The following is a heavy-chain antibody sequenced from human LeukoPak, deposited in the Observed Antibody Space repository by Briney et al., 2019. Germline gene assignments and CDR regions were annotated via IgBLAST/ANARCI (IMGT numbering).Heavy chain of an antibody. CDR2: IYYSGST. Sequence: PSETLSLTCTVSGGSISSYYWSWIRQPPGKGLEWIGYIYYSGSTNYNPSLKSRITISVDTSKNQFSLKLSSVTAADTAVYYCARVPDNWFDPWGQGTLVTVSS. V-gene: IGHV4-59*01. J-gene: IGHJ5*02. CDR3: ARVPDNWFDP. CDR1: GGSISSYY.